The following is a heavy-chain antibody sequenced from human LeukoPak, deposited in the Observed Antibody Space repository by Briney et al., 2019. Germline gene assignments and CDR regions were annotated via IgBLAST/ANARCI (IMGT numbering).Heavy chain of an antibody. J-gene: IGHJ4*02. D-gene: IGHD3-10*01. CDR3: ASGSSGSRIDY. V-gene: IGHV4-59*01. CDR2: IYYSGST. Sequence: PSETLSLTCTVSGGSISSYYWSWIRQPPGKGLEWIGYIYYSGSTNYNPSLKSRVTISVDTSRNQFSLKLSSVTAADTAVYYCASGSSGSRIDYWGQGTLVTVSS. CDR1: GGSISSYY.